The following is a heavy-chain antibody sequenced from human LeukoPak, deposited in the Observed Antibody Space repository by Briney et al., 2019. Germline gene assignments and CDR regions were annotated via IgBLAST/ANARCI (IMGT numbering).Heavy chain of an antibody. CDR1: GGSISSGSYY. V-gene: IGHV4-61*02. J-gene: IGHJ4*02. CDR2: IYTSGST. Sequence: SETLSLTCTVSGGSISSGSYYWSWIRQPAGKGLEWIGRIYTSGSTNYNPSLKSRVTISVDTSKNQFSLKLSSVTAADTAVYYCARLVGYSYEYYFDYWGQGTLVTVSS. D-gene: IGHD5-18*01. CDR3: ARLVGYSYEYYFDY.